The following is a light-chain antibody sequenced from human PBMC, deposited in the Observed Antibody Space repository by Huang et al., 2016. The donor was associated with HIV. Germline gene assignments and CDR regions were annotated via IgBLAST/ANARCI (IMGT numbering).Light chain of an antibody. V-gene: IGKV1-9*01. CDR1: QDIGSY. CDR2: AAS. CDR3: LQLNSYPGA. Sequence: IQLTQSPSSLSASVGDRVTITCRASQDIGSYLAWYQQTPGKAPNLLIYAASTLESGVPSRFSGSGSGTDFTLTINNLQPEDFATYYCLQLNSYPGAFGPGTNVDV. J-gene: IGKJ3*01.